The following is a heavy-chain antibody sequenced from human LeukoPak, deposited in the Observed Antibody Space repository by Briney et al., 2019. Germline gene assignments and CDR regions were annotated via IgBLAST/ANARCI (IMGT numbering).Heavy chain of an antibody. D-gene: IGHD4-17*01. CDR1: GFTFSSYS. Sequence: GGSLRLSCAASGFTFSSYSMNWVRQAPGKGLEWVSSISSSSSYIYYADSVKGRFTISRDTSKSTLYLQMNSLRAEDTAVYYCARDGGGRRLRYYFDYWGQGTLVTVSS. CDR2: ISSSSSYI. V-gene: IGHV3-21*01. J-gene: IGHJ4*02. CDR3: ARDGGGRRLRYYFDY.